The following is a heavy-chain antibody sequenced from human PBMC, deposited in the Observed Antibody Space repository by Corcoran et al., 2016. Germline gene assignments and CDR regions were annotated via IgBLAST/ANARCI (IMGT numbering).Heavy chain of an antibody. CDR2: INHSGST. D-gene: IGHD2-15*01. V-gene: IGHV4-34*01. Sequence: QVQLQQWGAGLLKPSETLSLTCAVYGGSFSGYYWSWIRQPPGKGLEWIGEINHSGSTNYNPSLKSRVTISVDTSKNQFSLKLSSVTAADPAVYYCATVPAAPTRDWFDPWGQGTLVTVSS. J-gene: IGHJ5*02. CDR3: ATVPAAPTRDWFDP. CDR1: GGSFSGYY.